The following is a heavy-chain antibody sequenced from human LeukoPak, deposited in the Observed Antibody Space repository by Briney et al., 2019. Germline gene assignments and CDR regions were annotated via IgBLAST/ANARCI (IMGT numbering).Heavy chain of an antibody. CDR3: AREKRGDFWSGQITSVDY. D-gene: IGHD3-3*01. Sequence: SETLSLTCTVSGGSISSYYWSWIRQPAGKGLEWIGRIYTSGSTNYNPSLKSRVTMSVDTSKNQFSLKLSSVTAADTAVYYCAREKRGDFWSGQITSVDYWDQGTLVTVSS. CDR1: GGSISSYY. J-gene: IGHJ4*02. V-gene: IGHV4-4*07. CDR2: IYTSGST.